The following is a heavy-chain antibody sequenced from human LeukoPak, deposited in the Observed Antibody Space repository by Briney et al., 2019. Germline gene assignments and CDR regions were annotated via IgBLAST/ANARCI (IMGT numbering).Heavy chain of an antibody. CDR2: INPSGGST. J-gene: IGHJ4*02. CDR3: ARVYSNYDPPDY. CDR1: GYTFTSYY. V-gene: IGHV1-46*01. D-gene: IGHD4-11*01. Sequence: ASVKVSCKASGYTFTSYYMHWVRQAPGQGLEWMGIINPSGGSTSYAQKFQGRVTMTRDTSMSTVYMELSSLRSEDTAVYYCARVYSNYDPPDYWGQGTLVTVSS.